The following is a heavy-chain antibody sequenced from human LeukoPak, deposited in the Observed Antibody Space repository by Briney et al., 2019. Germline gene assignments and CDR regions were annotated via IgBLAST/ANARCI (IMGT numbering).Heavy chain of an antibody. D-gene: IGHD6-19*01. CDR2: IIYDGSNK. V-gene: IGHV3-30*18. CDR1: GFAFAGYG. Sequence: GTSLRLSCTASGFAFAGYGMHWVRQAPGKGLEWVALIIYDGSNKYHVDSVKGRFTVSRDNSKNTLYLQMNSLRAEDTAVYYCVKVPRSGCCAFDIWGLGTMVTVSS. CDR3: VKVPRSGCCAFDI. J-gene: IGHJ3*02.